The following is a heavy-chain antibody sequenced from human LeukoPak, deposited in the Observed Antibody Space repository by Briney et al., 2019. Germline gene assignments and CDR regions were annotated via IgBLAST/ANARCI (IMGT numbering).Heavy chain of an antibody. CDR2: ITSGGGYT. V-gene: IGHV3-21*06. J-gene: IGHJ4*02. Sequence: GGSLRLSCAASGFTFSTYNMNWVRRAPGKGLEWVSSITSGGGYTYYADSVKGRFTTSRDNAKNSLSLRLDSLRAEDTAVYYCARGHYDVLTSSYKRTPDYWGQGTLVTVSS. D-gene: IGHD3-9*01. CDR1: GFTFSTYN. CDR3: ARGHYDVLTSSYKRTPDY.